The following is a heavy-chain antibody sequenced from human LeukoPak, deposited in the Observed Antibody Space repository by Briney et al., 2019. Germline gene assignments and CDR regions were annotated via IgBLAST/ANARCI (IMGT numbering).Heavy chain of an antibody. V-gene: IGHV4-39*01. D-gene: IGHD3-22*01. CDR1: GGSISSSSYY. CDR3: ARAGTYYYDSSGYLYYFDY. Sequence: SETLSLTCTVSGGSISSSSYYWGWIRQPPGKGLEWIGSIYYSGSTYYNPSLKSRVTISVDTSKNQFSLKLSSVTAADTAVYYCARAGTYYYDSSGYLYYFDYWGQGTLVTVSS. CDR2: IYYSGST. J-gene: IGHJ4*02.